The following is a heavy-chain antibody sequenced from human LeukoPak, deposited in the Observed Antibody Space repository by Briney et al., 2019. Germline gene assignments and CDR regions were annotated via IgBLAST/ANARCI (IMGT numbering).Heavy chain of an antibody. Sequence: GASVKVSCKASGYTFTSYGINWVRQAPGQGLEWMGIINPGGGTTSYAQKFQGRVTMTRDTSTSTVYMELSSLRSEDTAVYYCARSNYDILTGYYNDWFDPWGQGTLVTVSS. D-gene: IGHD3-9*01. CDR3: ARSNYDILTGYYNDWFDP. V-gene: IGHV1-46*01. CDR2: INPGGGTT. CDR1: GYTFTSYG. J-gene: IGHJ5*02.